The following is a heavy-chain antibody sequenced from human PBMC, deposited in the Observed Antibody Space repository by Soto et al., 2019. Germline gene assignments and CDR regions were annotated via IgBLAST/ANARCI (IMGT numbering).Heavy chain of an antibody. V-gene: IGHV1-69*06. J-gene: IGHJ5*02. CDR2: IIPIFGTA. D-gene: IGHD5-18*01. CDR3: SRGSPRGYSYGYIGPNWFDP. CDR1: GGTFSSYA. Sequence: SVKVSCKAAGGTFSSYAISWVRQAPGQGLEWMGGIIPIFGTANYAQNSQGIETITADKSTSTTYTEQSSLRAHDTAEKYGSRGSPRGYSYGYIGPNWFDPWGQGTLVTVSS.